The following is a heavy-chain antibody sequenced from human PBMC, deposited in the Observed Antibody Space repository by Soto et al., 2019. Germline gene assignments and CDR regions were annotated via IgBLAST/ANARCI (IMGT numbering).Heavy chain of an antibody. D-gene: IGHD3-10*01. V-gene: IGHV4-31*03. J-gene: IGHJ4*02. CDR3: ARTVGSGSPDFDY. CDR2: IYYSGNS. CDR1: GASITSDGHY. Sequence: QVQLQESGPGLLKTSQTLALTCSVSGASITSDGHYWSWIRQFPGKGLEWIGHIYYSGNSYYNLSLGSRLLISVDTSKNQFSLKLSSVTAADTAVYYCARTVGSGSPDFDYWGQGILVTVSS.